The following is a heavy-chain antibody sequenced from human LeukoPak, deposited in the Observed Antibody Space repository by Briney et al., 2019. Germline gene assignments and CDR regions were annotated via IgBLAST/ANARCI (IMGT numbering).Heavy chain of an antibody. D-gene: IGHD1-26*01. J-gene: IGHJ3*01. Sequence: PSETLSLTCTVSGGSISSGGYYWGWIRQPTGKGLEWIGSIYNSVSTHYNLSLKSRVSIDVDTSKNQFSLKLSSVTATDTAVYYCARNLSMGVGATRFAAFDLWGLGTMVTVSS. CDR3: ARNLSMGVGATRFAAFDL. CDR1: GGSISSGGYY. V-gene: IGHV4-39*01. CDR2: IYNSVST.